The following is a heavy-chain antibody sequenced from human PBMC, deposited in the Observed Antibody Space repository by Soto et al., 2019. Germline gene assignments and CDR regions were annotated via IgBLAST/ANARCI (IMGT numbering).Heavy chain of an antibody. V-gene: IGHV4-59*01. CDR3: ARGYEMDAFDI. Sequence: PSETLSLTCTVSGSSISSYYWGWIRQPPGKGLEWIGYIYYSGSTNYNPSLKSRVTISVDTSKNQFSLKLSSVTAADTAVYYCARGYEMDAFDIWGQGTMVT. CDR2: IYYSGST. J-gene: IGHJ3*02. CDR1: GSSISSYY. D-gene: IGHD3-3*01.